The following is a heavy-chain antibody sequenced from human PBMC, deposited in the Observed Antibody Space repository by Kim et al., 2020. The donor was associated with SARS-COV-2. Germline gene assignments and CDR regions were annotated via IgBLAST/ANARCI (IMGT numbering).Heavy chain of an antibody. CDR1: GFTFSVYC. CDR3: ANFES. J-gene: IGHJ4*02. Sequence: GGSLRLSCAASGFTFSVYCMHWVRQAPGKGLEWVSVISSDGSNTYYADSVKGRFTISRDNSKNMLFLQMNSLRAEDTAVYYCANFESWGQGTLVTVSS. CDR2: ISSDGSNT. V-gene: IGHV3-33*06.